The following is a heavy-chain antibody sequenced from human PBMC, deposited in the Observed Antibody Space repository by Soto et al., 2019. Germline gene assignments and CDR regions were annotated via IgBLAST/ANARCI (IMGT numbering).Heavy chain of an antibody. CDR1: GYTFTSYG. V-gene: IGHV1-18*04. D-gene: IGHD3-22*01. CDR3: ARDNYYDSSGYFLFAY. J-gene: IGHJ4*01. Sequence: ASVNLACKASGYTFTSYGISWVRQAPGQGLEWMGWISAYNGNTNYAQKLQGRVTMTTDTSTSTAYMELRSLRSDDTAVYYCARDNYYDSSGYFLFAYCGQGSLVIVSS. CDR2: ISAYNGNT.